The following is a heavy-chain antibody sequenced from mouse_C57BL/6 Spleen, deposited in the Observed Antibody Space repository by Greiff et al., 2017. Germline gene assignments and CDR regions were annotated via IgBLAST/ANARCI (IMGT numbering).Heavy chain of an antibody. CDR1: GFTFSSYA. CDR3: ARGNYGSSYPHYFDY. J-gene: IGHJ2*01. CDR2: ISDGGSYT. D-gene: IGHD1-1*01. V-gene: IGHV5-4*01. Sequence: EVQLVESGGGLVKPGGSLKLSCAASGFTFSSYAMSWVRQTPEKRLEWVATISDGGSYTYYPDNVKGRFTISRDNAKNNLYLQMSHLKSEDTAMYYCARGNYGSSYPHYFDYWGQGTTLTVSS.